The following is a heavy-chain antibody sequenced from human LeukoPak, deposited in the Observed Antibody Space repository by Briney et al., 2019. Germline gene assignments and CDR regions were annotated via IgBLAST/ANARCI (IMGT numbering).Heavy chain of an antibody. Sequence: PGRSLRLSCAASGFTFDDYAMHWVRQAPGKGLEWVSGISWSSGSIGYADSVKGRFTISRDNAKNSLYLQMNSLRAEDTALYYCAKDISYSGSYFDYWGQGTLVTVSS. CDR3: AKDISYSGSYFDY. CDR2: ISWSSGSI. V-gene: IGHV3-9*01. J-gene: IGHJ4*02. D-gene: IGHD1-26*01. CDR1: GFTFDDYA.